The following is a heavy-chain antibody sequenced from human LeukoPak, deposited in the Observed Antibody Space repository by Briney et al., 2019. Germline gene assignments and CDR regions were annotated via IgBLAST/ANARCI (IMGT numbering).Heavy chain of an antibody. CDR1: GGSFSGYY. J-gene: IGHJ6*03. Sequence: PSETLSLTCAVYGGSFSGYYWSWIRQPPGKGLEWIGEINHSGSTNYNPSLKSRVTISVDTSKNQFSLKLSSVTAADTAVYYCARVRISSSSWYSRHYYYYYYMDVWGKGTTVTVSS. V-gene: IGHV4-34*01. CDR2: INHSGST. CDR3: ARVRISSSSWYSRHYYYYYYMDV. D-gene: IGHD6-13*01.